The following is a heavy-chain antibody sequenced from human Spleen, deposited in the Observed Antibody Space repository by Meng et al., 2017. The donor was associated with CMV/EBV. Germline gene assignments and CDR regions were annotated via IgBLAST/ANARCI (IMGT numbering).Heavy chain of an antibody. D-gene: IGHD6-6*01. Sequence: GESLKISCAASGFTFSNAWMSWVRQAPGKGLEWVGRIKSKTDGGTTDYAAPVKGRFTISRDDSKNTLYLQMNSLKTEDTAVYYCTTGESHSSSSGPNYYYYYGVDVWGQGTTVTVSS. CDR1: GFTFSNAW. CDR2: IKSKTDGGTT. J-gene: IGHJ6*02. V-gene: IGHV3-15*01. CDR3: TTGESHSSSSGPNYYYYYGVDV.